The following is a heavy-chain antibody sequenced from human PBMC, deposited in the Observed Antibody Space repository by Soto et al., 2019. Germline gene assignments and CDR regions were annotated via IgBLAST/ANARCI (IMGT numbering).Heavy chain of an antibody. CDR3: ARGSKDSYPGSRIFDF. D-gene: IGHD3-10*01. V-gene: IGHV3-23*01. Sequence: EVQLLESGGGLVQPGGSLRLSCAASGFTFSSYALTWVRQAPGKGLEWVSAISGGGTSTYYAESVKGRFTISRDSSKNTLYLQMSSLRADDSAVYFCARGSKDSYPGSRIFDFWGRGTLVTVSS. CDR1: GFTFSSYA. CDR2: ISGGGTST. J-gene: IGHJ4*02.